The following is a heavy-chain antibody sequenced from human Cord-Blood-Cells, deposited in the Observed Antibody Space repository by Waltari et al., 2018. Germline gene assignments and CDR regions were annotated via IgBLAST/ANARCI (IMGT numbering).Heavy chain of an antibody. V-gene: IGHV1-69*01. CDR3: ARDRYGSGSYGSFAFDI. Sequence: QVQLVQSGAEVKKPGSSVKVSCKASGGTFSSYAISWVRQAPGQGLEWMGGIIPIFGTANYAQKFQGRVKITADESTSTAYMELSSLRSEDTAVYYCARDRYGSGSYGSFAFDIWGQGTMVTVSS. CDR1: GGTFSSYA. CDR2: IIPIFGTA. J-gene: IGHJ3*02. D-gene: IGHD3-10*01.